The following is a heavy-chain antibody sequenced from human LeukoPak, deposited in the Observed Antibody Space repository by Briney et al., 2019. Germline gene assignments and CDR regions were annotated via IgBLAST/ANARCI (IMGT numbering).Heavy chain of an antibody. V-gene: IGHV3-74*01. CDR1: GFTFSNYW. CDR3: ARSQSGVFDV. D-gene: IGHD2-8*01. J-gene: IGHJ3*01. Sequence: GGSLRLSCAASGFTFSNYWMQWVRQVPGKGLVWVSRLNGDGTNIIYADSVKGRFTISRDNAENTLYLQMNSLGAEDTALYYCARSQSGVFDVWGQGTMVTVSS. CDR2: LNGDGTNI.